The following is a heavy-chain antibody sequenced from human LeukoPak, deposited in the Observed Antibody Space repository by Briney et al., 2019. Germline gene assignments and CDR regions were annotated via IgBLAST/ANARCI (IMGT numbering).Heavy chain of an antibody. Sequence: SETLSLTCAVYGGSFSGYYRSWIRQPPGKGLEWIGEINHSGSTNYNPSLKSRVTISVDTSKNQFSLKLSSVTAADTAVYYCARGGYSGYPTPLYYGMDVWGKGTTVTVSS. D-gene: IGHD5-12*01. CDR3: ARGGYSGYPTPLYYGMDV. CDR2: INHSGST. J-gene: IGHJ6*04. V-gene: IGHV4-34*01. CDR1: GGSFSGYY.